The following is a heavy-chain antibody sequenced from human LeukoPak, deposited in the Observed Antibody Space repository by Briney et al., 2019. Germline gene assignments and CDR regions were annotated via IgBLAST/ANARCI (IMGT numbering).Heavy chain of an antibody. Sequence: GGSLRLSCTASGFSFGDSAMSWFRQAPGKGLEWVGFIRSKAYGGTTEYAASVKGRFTISRDDSKSIAYLQMNSLKTEDTAVYYCTRGSLYYDILTAIDYWGQGTLVTVSS. CDR2: IRSKAYGGTT. CDR3: TRGSLYYDILTAIDY. D-gene: IGHD3-9*01. J-gene: IGHJ4*02. V-gene: IGHV3-49*03. CDR1: GFSFGDSA.